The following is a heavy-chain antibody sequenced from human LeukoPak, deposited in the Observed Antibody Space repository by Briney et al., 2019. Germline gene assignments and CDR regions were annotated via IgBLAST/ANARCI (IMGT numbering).Heavy chain of an antibody. CDR1: GGSFRNYY. Sequence: KPSETLSLTCAVYGGSFRNYYWSWIRQPPGKGLEWIGEINHSGSTKYNPSLKSRVTISVDRSKNQFSLKLSSVTAADTAVYYCARGPDFYDSRGYYPIWGQGTLVTVSS. J-gene: IGHJ4*02. V-gene: IGHV4-34*01. CDR3: ARGPDFYDSRGYYPI. D-gene: IGHD3-22*01. CDR2: INHSGST.